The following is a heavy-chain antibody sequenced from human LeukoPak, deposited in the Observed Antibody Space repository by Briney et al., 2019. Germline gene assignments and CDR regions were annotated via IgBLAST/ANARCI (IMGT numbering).Heavy chain of an antibody. J-gene: IGHJ5*02. CDR1: GGSISSYY. Sequence: PSETLSLTCTVSGGSISSYYWSWIRQPPGKGLEWIGYIYYSGSTNYNPSLKSRVTISVDTSKNQFSLKLSSVTAADTAVYYCARGMGYDFWSVLRHWFDPWGQGTLVTVSS. D-gene: IGHD3-3*01. CDR2: IYYSGST. CDR3: ARGMGYDFWSVLRHWFDP. V-gene: IGHV4-59*01.